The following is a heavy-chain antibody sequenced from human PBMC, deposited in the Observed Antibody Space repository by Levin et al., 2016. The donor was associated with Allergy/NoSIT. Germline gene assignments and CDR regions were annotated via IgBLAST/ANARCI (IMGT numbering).Heavy chain of an antibody. V-gene: IGHV3-30*18. J-gene: IGHJ4*02. CDR2: ISYDGSNK. D-gene: IGHD3-22*01. Sequence: VRQAPGKGLEWVAVISYDGSNKYYADSVKGRFTISRDNSKNTLYLQMNSLRAEDTAVYYCAKDDYDSSGYYPEYWGQGTLVTVSS. CDR3: AKDDYDSSGYYPEY.